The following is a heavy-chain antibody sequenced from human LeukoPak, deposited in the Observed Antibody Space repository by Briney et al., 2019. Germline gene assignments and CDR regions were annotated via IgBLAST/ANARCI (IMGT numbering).Heavy chain of an antibody. J-gene: IGHJ6*03. Sequence: ASAKVSCKASGYTFTGYYMHWVRQAPGQGLEWMGWINPNSGGTNYAQRFQGRVTMTRDTSISTAYVELSRLRSDDTAVYYCARDLVPAAIPYYYMDVWGKGTTVTVSS. CDR3: ARDLVPAAIPYYYMDV. D-gene: IGHD2-2*01. CDR2: INPNSGGT. V-gene: IGHV1-2*02. CDR1: GYTFTGYY.